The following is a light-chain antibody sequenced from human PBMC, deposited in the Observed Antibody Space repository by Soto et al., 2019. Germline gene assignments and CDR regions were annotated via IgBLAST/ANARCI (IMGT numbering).Light chain of an antibody. V-gene: IGKV3-20*01. CDR3: QQYGSSPWT. Sequence: EILLTQSPATLSLSPGEGATLSCRASQSVSNNLAWYQQKPGQAPRLLIYGASKRATGVPARFSGSGSGTDFTLTISRLEPEDFAVYYCQQYGSSPWTFGQGTKVDIK. CDR1: QSVSNN. J-gene: IGKJ1*01. CDR2: GAS.